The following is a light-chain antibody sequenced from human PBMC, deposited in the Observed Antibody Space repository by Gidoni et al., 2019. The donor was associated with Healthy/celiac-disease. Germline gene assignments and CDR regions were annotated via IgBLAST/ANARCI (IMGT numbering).Light chain of an antibody. Sequence: SSELTQDAAVSVALGQTVRITCHGDSLRSYYASWYQQKPGQAPVLVSHGKNNPPAGIPDLFSGSSAGNAASLTITGAHAEDEADYYCNSRDSSGNWVFGGGTKLTVL. CDR2: GKN. CDR1: SLRSYY. CDR3: NSRDSSGNWV. J-gene: IGLJ3*02. V-gene: IGLV3-19*01.